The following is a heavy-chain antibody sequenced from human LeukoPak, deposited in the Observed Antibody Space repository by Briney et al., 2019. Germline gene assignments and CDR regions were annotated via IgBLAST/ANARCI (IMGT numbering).Heavy chain of an antibody. D-gene: IGHD6-13*01. CDR3: TTHPDYSRSIYNMDV. CDR2: ISWDGGTT. J-gene: IGHJ6*03. Sequence: GGSLRLSSAASGFSFDGYAMHWVRQAPGKGLEWVSLISWDGGTTYYADSVKGRFTISRDNSKDSLYLQMNSLRGEDTAFYYCTTHPDYSRSIYNMDVWGKGTPVTVSS. V-gene: IGHV3-43D*04. CDR1: GFSFDGYA.